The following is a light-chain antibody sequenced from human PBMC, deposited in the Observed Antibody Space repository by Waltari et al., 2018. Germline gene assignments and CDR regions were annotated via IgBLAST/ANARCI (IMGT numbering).Light chain of an antibody. J-gene: IGKJ4*01. CDR2: TSS. V-gene: IGKV1-39*01. CDR1: QSIANN. CDR3: QQSNSAPIT. Sequence: DIRMTQFPSSLSASVGDRVTITCRASQSIANNLHWYQQKPRKAPKLLIYTSSSLHGGVPSRFSGSGSGTDFTLTITSLQPEDFATYYCQQSNSAPITFGGGTKVEIK.